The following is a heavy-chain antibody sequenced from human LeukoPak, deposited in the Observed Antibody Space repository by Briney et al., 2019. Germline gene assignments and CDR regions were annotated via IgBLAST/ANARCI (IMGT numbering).Heavy chain of an antibody. CDR3: AKEGLYCSSTSCYVEN. CDR1: GFTFSRYW. V-gene: IGHV3-74*03. CDR2: ISPDGSTT. Sequence: GGSLRLSCAASGFTFSRYWMHWVRQAPGKGLMWVSRISPDGSTTLYADSVKGRFTISRDNAKNTLYLQMNSLGAEDTAVYYCAKEGLYCSSTSCYVENWGQGTLVTVSS. D-gene: IGHD2-2*01. J-gene: IGHJ4*02.